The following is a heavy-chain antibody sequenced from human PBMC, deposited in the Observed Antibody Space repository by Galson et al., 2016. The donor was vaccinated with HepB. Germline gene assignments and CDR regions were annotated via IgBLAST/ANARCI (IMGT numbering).Heavy chain of an antibody. CDR3: ARAHYGVLPLDY. Sequence: SLRLSCAASGFTFSNYGFHWARHTPAKGLEWVAFICSDGSKIYYGHSVKGRFTISRDNSKHTVDLEMNSLRAEYTAVYYCARAHYGVLPLDYWGQGTLVTVSA. CDR1: GFTFSNYG. CDR2: ICSDGSKI. J-gene: IGHJ4*02. V-gene: IGHV3-33*01. D-gene: IGHD4-17*01.